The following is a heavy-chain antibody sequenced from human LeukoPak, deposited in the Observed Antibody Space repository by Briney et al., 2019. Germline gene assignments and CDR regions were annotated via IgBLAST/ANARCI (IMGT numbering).Heavy chain of an antibody. D-gene: IGHD1-1*01. CDR3: VKEPKLSDWFFDL. J-gene: IGHJ2*01. CDR2: ISDSGDYT. CDR1: GFTFSSYA. Sequence: GGSLTLSCAGSGFTFSSYAMSWVRQAPGQGLEWVSVISDSGDYTSYADSVRGRFTISRDNSKNTLYLQMNNLRDDDTAVYYCVKEPKLSDWFFDLWGRGTLVTVSS. V-gene: IGHV3-23*01.